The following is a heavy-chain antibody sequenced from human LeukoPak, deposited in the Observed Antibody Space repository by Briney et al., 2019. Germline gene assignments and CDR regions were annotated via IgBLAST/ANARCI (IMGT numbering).Heavy chain of an antibody. CDR3: ARGGYSSSWYMWG. D-gene: IGHD6-13*01. CDR2: IVVGSGNT. Sequence: SVKVSCKASGFTFTSSAMQWVRQARGQRLEWIGWIVVGSGNTNYAQKFQERVTITRDMSTSTAYMELSSLRSEDTAVYYCARGGYSSSWYMWGWGQGTLVTVSS. V-gene: IGHV1-58*02. J-gene: IGHJ4*02. CDR1: GFTFTSSA.